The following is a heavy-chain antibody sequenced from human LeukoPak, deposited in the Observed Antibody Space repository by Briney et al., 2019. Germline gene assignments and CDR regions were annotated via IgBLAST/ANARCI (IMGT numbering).Heavy chain of an antibody. CDR1: GGSISSHY. V-gene: IGHV4-59*08. J-gene: IGHJ1*01. CDR3: ARHGTVAGPFQH. D-gene: IGHD2-8*02. CDR2: IYYSGTT. Sequence: SETLSLTCTVSGGSISSHYWSWIRQPPGKALEWIGYIYYSGTTNYNPSLKSRVTMSVDTSKNQFSLKLNSTTAADTAVYYCARHGTVAGPFQHWGQGTLVAVSS.